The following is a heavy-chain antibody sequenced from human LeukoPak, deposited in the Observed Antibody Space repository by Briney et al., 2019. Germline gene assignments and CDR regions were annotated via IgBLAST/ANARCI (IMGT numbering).Heavy chain of an antibody. J-gene: IGHJ4*02. CDR1: GYSFTDYY. D-gene: IGHD5-18*01. Sequence: ASVKVSCKASGYSFTDYYIHWVRQAPGEGLEWMGWINPNSGGTHYAQKFQGRVSVTRDTSISTAYMELSRLKSDDTAVYYCALGFIQLWVLDYWGQGTLVTVSS. V-gene: IGHV1-2*02. CDR3: ALGFIQLWVLDY. CDR2: INPNSGGT.